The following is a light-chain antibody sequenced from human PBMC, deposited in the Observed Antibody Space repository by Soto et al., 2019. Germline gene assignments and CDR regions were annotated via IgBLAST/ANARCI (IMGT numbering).Light chain of an antibody. CDR1: QGVSTH. V-gene: IGKV1-8*01. CDR3: HQYNSYS. CDR2: AAS. J-gene: IGKJ1*01. Sequence: ATRMTQSPSSISASTGDTVTITCRASQGVSTHLAWYQQKPGKAPKLLIYAASSLQSGVPSRFSGSGSGTEFTLTISSLQPYDFASYYCHQYNSYSFGQGTKVDI.